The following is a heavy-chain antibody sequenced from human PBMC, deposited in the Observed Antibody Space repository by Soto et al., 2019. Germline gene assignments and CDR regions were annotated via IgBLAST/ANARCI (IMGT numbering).Heavy chain of an antibody. V-gene: IGHV3-9*01. J-gene: IGHJ6*02. CDR1: GFSFGDHA. CDR2: ISCDSCTV. Sequence: EVQLVESGGDLVQPGGSLRLTCAASGFSFGDHAMHWVRQVPGRALERVSGISCDSCTVYYGDSVKGRFTISSDNAKNSLYVQMNSLRPEDTAFYFCAKDNGGVRSLTRGGSYAHYAMDAWGQGTTVT. D-gene: IGHD2-2*01. CDR3: AKDNGGVRSLTRGGSYAHYAMDA.